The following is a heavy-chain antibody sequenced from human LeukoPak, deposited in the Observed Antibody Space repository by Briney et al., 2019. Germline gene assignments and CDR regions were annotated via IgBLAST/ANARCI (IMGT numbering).Heavy chain of an antibody. V-gene: IGHV3-74*01. J-gene: IGHJ5*02. Sequence: GGSLRLSCAASGFTFSSYAMSWVRQAPGKGLEWVSCISFDGSDATYADSVKGRFTISRDNAKNTLHLQMDSLTVEDTAVYYCAVSNWMDPWGQGTLVTVSS. CDR2: ISFDGSDA. CDR3: AVSNWMDP. CDR1: GFTFSSYA.